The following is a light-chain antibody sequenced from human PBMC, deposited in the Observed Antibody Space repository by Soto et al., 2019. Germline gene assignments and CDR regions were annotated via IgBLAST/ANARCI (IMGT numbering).Light chain of an antibody. J-gene: IGKJ5*01. Sequence: DIVLRQSPTTLSLSPGERATLSCRASQSIRTYLAWYQQKPGQAPRLLIYDASSRATGIPARFSGSGSGTDFTLTISSLEPEDFAVYYCQQRSNWPPITFGQGTRLEFK. CDR2: DAS. CDR3: QQRSNWPPIT. CDR1: QSIRTY. V-gene: IGKV3-11*01.